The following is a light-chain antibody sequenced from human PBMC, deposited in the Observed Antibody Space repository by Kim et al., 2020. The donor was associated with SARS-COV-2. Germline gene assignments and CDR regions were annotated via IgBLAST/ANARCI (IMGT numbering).Light chain of an antibody. V-gene: IGLV2-18*02. CDR3: SSYTTNNTWV. Sequence: GQSVTLSCTGTSSDIGSYNRVSWYQQPPGTAPKLMIYEVNTRPSGVPDRFSGSKSGNTASLTISGLQAEDEAHYYCSSYTTNNTWVFGGGTMLTVL. J-gene: IGLJ3*02. CDR1: SSDIGSYNR. CDR2: EVN.